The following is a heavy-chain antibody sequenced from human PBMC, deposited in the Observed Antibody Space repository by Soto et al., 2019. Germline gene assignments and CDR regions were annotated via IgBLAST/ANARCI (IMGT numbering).Heavy chain of an antibody. Sequence: GESLKTSCKGSGYSLTSYWIGWVSQMHGKGLEWMGIIYPGDYDTRYSPSFQGQVTNSADKSISSAYLQWISLKSSDTAMYYCAKRVSYRGNSPNPYDFDYWGQGTLVTVSS. D-gene: IGHD4-4*01. CDR2: IYPGDYDT. CDR1: GYSLTSYW. V-gene: IGHV5-51*01. CDR3: AKRVSYRGNSPNPYDFDY. J-gene: IGHJ4*02.